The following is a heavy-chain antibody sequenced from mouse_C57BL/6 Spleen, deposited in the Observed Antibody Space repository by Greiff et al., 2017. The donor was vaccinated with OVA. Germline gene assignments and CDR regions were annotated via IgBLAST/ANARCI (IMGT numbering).Heavy chain of an antibody. CDR3: ARNRYFDV. J-gene: IGHJ1*03. V-gene: IGHV7-3*01. Sequence: EVKLMESGGGLVQPGGSLSLSCAASGFTFTDYYMSWVRQPPGKALEWLGFIRNKANGYTTEYSASVKGRFTISRDNSQSILYLQMNALRAEDSATYYCARNRYFDVWGTGTTVTVSS. CDR2: IRNKANGYTT. CDR1: GFTFTDYY.